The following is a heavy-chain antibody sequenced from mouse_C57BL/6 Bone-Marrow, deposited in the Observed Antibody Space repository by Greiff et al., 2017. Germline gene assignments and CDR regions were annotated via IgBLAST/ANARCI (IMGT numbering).Heavy chain of an antibody. V-gene: IGHV1-26*01. CDR2: INPNNGGT. J-gene: IGHJ4*01. Sequence: VQLQQSGPELVKPGASVKISCKASGYTFTDYYMNWVKQSHGKSLEWIGDINPNNGGTSYNQKFKGKATLTVDKSSSTAYMELRSLSSEDSAVYYCARGGPYDYYAMDYWGQGTSVTVSS. CDR3: ARGGPYDYYAMDY. D-gene: IGHD2-3*01. CDR1: GYTFTDYY.